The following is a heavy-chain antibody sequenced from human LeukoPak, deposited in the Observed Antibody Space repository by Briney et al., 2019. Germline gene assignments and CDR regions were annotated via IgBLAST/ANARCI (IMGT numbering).Heavy chain of an antibody. Sequence: ASVKVSCKASGYTFTGYYMHWVRQAPGQGLEWMGWINPNSGGTNYAQKFQGRVTMTRDTSISTAYMELSRLRSDDTAVYYCARDLDCSGGSCYSWFDPWGQGTLVTVSS. V-gene: IGHV1-2*02. D-gene: IGHD2-15*01. CDR3: ARDLDCSGGSCYSWFDP. J-gene: IGHJ5*02. CDR2: INPNSGGT. CDR1: GYTFTGYY.